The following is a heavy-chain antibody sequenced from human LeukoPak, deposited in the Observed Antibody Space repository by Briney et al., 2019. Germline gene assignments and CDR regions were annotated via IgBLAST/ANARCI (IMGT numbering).Heavy chain of an antibody. J-gene: IGHJ4*02. D-gene: IGHD3-10*01. Sequence: ASVKVSCKVSGYTLTELSMHWARQAPGKGLEWMGGFDPEDGETIYAQKFQGRVTMTEDTSTDTAYMELSSLRSEDTAVYYCATGLLWFGDRRGRSDYWGQGTLVTVSS. CDR3: ATGLLWFGDRRGRSDY. CDR1: GYTLTELS. CDR2: FDPEDGET. V-gene: IGHV1-24*01.